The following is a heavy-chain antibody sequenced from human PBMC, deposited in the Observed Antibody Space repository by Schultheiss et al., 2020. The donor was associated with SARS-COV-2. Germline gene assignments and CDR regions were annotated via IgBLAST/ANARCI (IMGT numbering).Heavy chain of an antibody. D-gene: IGHD4-17*01. J-gene: IGHJ3*02. Sequence: GESLKISCAASGFTFSSYSMNWVRQAPGKGLEWVAVISYDGSNKYYADSVKGRFTISRDNSKNTLYLQMNSLRAEDTAVYYCARGFMAVTTVSAFDIWGQGTMVTVSS. CDR3: ARGFMAVTTVSAFDI. CDR1: GFTFSSYS. CDR2: ISYDGSNK. V-gene: IGHV3-30*03.